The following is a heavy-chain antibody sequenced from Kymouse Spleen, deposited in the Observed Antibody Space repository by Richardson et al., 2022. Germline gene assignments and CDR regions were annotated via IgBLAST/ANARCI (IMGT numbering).Heavy chain of an antibody. J-gene: IGHJ4*02. CDR2: IWYDGSNK. D-gene: IGHD6-19*01. CDR3: ARDGIAVAGTPFDY. V-gene: IGHV3-33*01. CDR1: GFTFSSYG. Sequence: QVQLVESGGGVVQPGRSLRLSCAASGFTFSSYGMHWVRQAPGKGLEWVAVIWYDGSNKYYADSVKGRFTISRDNSKNTLYLQMNSLRAEDTAVYYCARDGIAVAGTPFDYWGQGTLVTVSS.